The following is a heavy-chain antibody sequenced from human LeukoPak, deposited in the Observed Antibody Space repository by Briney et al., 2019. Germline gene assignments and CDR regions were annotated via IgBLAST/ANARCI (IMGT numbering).Heavy chain of an antibody. CDR3: ARGDSSWSSHIFDY. CDR1: GFTFSSYA. V-gene: IGHV3-23*01. Sequence: GGSLRLSCAASGFTFSSYAMSWVRQAPGKGLEWVSAISGSGGSTYYADSVKGRFTISRDNSKNSLYLQMNSLRAEDTAVYYCARGDSSWSSHIFDYWGQGTLVTVSS. D-gene: IGHD6-13*01. CDR2: ISGSGGST. J-gene: IGHJ4*02.